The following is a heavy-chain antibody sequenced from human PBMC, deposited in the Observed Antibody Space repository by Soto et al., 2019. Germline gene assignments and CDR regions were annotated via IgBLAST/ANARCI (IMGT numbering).Heavy chain of an antibody. CDR3: ATDQHYYDSSGHQY. D-gene: IGHD3-22*01. CDR1: GYTLTELS. V-gene: IGHV1-24*01. Sequence: GASVKVSCKVSGYTLTELSMHWVRQAPGKGLEWMGGFDPEDGETIYAQKFQGRVTMTEDTSTDTAYMELSSLRSEDTAVYYCATDQHYYDSSGHQYWGQGTLVTVSS. CDR2: FDPEDGET. J-gene: IGHJ4*02.